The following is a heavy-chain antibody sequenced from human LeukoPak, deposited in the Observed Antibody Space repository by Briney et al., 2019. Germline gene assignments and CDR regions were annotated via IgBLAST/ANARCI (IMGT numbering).Heavy chain of an antibody. D-gene: IGHD6-13*01. CDR2: IIPIFGTA. CDR3: ARDQFHSSSWYYWFDP. J-gene: IGHJ5*02. Sequence: SVKVSCKASGYTFTGYYMHWVRQAPGQGLEWMGGIIPIFGTANYAQKFQGRVTITADESTSTAYMELSSLRSEDTAVYYCARDQFHSSSWYYWFDPWGQGTLVTVSS. CDR1: GYTFTGYY. V-gene: IGHV1-69*13.